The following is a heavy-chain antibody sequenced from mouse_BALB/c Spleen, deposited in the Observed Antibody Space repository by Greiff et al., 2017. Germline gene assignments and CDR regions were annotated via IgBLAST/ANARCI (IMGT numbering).Heavy chain of an antibody. CDR1: GFTFSDYY. CDR2: ISDGGSYT. V-gene: IGHV5-4*02. CDR3: ARDLYGNYSAY. Sequence: EVKLVESGGGLVKPGGSLKLSCAASGFTFSDYYMYWVRQTPEKRLEWVATISDGGSYTYYPDSVKGRFTISRDNAKNNLYLQMSSLKSEDTAMYYCARDLYGNYSAYWGQGTLVTVSA. J-gene: IGHJ3*01. D-gene: IGHD2-10*02.